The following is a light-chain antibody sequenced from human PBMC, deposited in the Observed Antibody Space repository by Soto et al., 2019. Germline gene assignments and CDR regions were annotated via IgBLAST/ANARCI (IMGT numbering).Light chain of an antibody. J-gene: IGKJ4*01. CDR2: GAS. CDR3: QQYNNWPPLT. V-gene: IGKV3D-15*01. Sequence: AQSPVALSLSPGERATLSCRASQSVSSYLAWYQQKPGQAPRLLIYGASTRATGIPARFSGSGSGTEFTLTISSLQSEDFAVYYCQQYNNWPPLTFGGGTKVDIK. CDR1: QSVSSY.